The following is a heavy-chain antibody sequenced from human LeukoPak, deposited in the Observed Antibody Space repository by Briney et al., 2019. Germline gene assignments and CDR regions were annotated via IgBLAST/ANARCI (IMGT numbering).Heavy chain of an antibody. CDR2: IYPGDSDT. D-gene: IGHD3-22*01. J-gene: IGHJ4*02. CDR3: AKEGRITMIVVVSNYFDY. Sequence: GESLKISCKGSGYSFTSYWIGWVRQMPGKGLEWMGIIYPGDSDTRYSPSFQGQVTISRDNSKNTLYLQMNSLRAEDTAVYYCAKEGRITMIVVVSNYFDYWGQGTLVTVSS. CDR1: GYSFTSYW. V-gene: IGHV5-51*01.